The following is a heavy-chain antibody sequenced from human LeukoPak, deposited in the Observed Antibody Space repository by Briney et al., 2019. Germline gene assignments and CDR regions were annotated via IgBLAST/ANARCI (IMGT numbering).Heavy chain of an antibody. V-gene: IGHV1-2*06. CDR3: ARDWLLWFGELANFDY. Sequence: ASVKVSFQASGYTFTGYYMHWVRQAPGQGLEWMGRINPNSGGSNYAQKFHGRVTMTRDTSISTANMELSRLRSDDTAVYYCARDWLLWFGELANFDYWGQGTLVTVSS. CDR1: GYTFTGYY. CDR2: INPNSGGS. J-gene: IGHJ4*02. D-gene: IGHD3-10*01.